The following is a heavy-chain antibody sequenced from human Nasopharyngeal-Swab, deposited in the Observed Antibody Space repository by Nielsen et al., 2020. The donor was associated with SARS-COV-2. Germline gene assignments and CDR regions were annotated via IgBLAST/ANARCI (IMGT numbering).Heavy chain of an antibody. CDR1: GFTFSSYG. D-gene: IGHD3-10*01. V-gene: IGHV3-33*01. CDR3: ARDSYGSGSDYYYYGMDV. CDR2: IWYDGSNK. Sequence: GGSLRLSCAASGFTFSSYGMHWVRQAPGKGLEWVAVIWYDGSNKYYADSVKGRFTISRDNSKNTLYLQMNSLRAEDTAVYYCARDSYGSGSDYYYYGMDVWGQGTTVTVSS. J-gene: IGHJ6*02.